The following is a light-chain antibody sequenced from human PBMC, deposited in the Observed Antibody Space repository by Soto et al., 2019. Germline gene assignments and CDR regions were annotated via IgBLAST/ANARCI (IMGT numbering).Light chain of an antibody. CDR3: QQYGSSPYT. CDR1: QSVSSSY. J-gene: IGKJ4*01. CDR2: GAS. Sequence: EIVLTQSPGTLSLSPGERATLSCRASQSVSSSYLAWYQQKPGQAPRLIIYGASDRATGIPDRFSRSGSGKDFTLTISRLEPEDFAVYYCQQYGSSPYTFGGGTKVEVK. V-gene: IGKV3-20*01.